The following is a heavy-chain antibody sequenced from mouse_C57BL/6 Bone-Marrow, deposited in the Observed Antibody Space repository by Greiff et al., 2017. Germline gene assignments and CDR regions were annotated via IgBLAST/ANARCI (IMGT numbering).Heavy chain of an antibody. CDR1: GYTFTDYE. CDR3: TRNAMGY. J-gene: IGHJ4*01. V-gene: IGHV1-15*01. CDR2: IDPETGGT. Sequence: VQLQESGAELVRPGASVTLSCKASGYTFTDYEMHWVKQTPVHGLEWIGAIDPETGGTAYNQKFKGKAILTADKSSSTAYMELRSLTSEDSAVYYCTRNAMGYWGQGTSVTVSS.